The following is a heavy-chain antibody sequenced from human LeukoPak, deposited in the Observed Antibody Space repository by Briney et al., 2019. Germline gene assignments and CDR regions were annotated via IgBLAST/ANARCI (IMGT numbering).Heavy chain of an antibody. V-gene: IGHV3-23*01. J-gene: IGHJ3*02. Sequence: GGSLRLSCAASGFSFSNFGMNWVRQGLGKGLEWVSSITGRGSSAYYADSVKGRFTISRDNSKNTLYLQMNSLRAEDTAVYYCAKGVGATLEDDAFDIWGQGTMVTVSS. CDR3: AKGVGATLEDDAFDI. CDR2: ITGRGSSA. D-gene: IGHD1-26*01. CDR1: GFSFSNFG.